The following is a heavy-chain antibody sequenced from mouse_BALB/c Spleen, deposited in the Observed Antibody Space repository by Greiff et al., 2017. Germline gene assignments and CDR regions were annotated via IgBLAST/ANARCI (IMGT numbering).Heavy chain of an antibody. Sequence: QVQLKQSGPELVRPGVSVKISCKGSGYTFTDYAMHWVKQSPAKSLEWIGVISTYSGNTNYNQKFKGKATMTVDKSSSTAYMELARLTSEDSAIYYCARRALYGSSWYMDVWGAGTTVTVSS. D-gene: IGHD1-1*01. CDR2: ISTYSGNT. CDR3: ARRALYGSSWYMDV. CDR1: GYTFTDYA. J-gene: IGHJ1*01. V-gene: IGHV1-67*01.